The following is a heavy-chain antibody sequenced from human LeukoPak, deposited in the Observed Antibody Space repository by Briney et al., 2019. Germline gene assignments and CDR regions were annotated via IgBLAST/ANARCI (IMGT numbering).Heavy chain of an antibody. CDR3: AFLWLPRGYY. CDR2: ISSSSSYI. V-gene: IGHV3-21*01. D-gene: IGHD5-18*01. Sequence: GGSLRLSCAASGFTFSSYSMTWVRQAPGKGLEWVSSISSSSSYIYYADSVKGRFTISRDNAKNSLYLQMNSLRAEDTAVYYCAFLWLPRGYYWGQGTLVTVSS. CDR1: GFTFSSYS. J-gene: IGHJ4*02.